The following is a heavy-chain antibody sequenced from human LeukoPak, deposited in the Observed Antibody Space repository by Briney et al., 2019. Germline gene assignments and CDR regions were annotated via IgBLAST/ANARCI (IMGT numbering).Heavy chain of an antibody. CDR2: ISGSGGST. Sequence: GGSLRLSCAASGFTFSGYAMSWVRQAPGKGLEWVSAISGSGGSTYYADSVKGRFTISRDNSKNTLYLQMNSLRAEDTAVYYCPIPVVAATFDAFDIWGQGTMVTVSS. J-gene: IGHJ3*02. D-gene: IGHD2-15*01. CDR3: PIPVVAATFDAFDI. CDR1: GFTFSGYA. V-gene: IGHV3-23*01.